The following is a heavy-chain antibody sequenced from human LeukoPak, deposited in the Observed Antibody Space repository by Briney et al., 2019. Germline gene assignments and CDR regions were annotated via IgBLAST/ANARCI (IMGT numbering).Heavy chain of an antibody. D-gene: IGHD3/OR15-3a*01. CDR2: ISYDGSNK. Sequence: GRSLRLSCAAFGFTFSSYGMLWVRQAPGKGLEWVAVISYDGSNKYYADSVKGRFTISRDNSKNTLYLQMNSLRAEDTAVYYCAKEDFLDAFDIWGQGTMVTVSS. CDR3: AKEDFLDAFDI. J-gene: IGHJ3*02. CDR1: GFTFSSYG. V-gene: IGHV3-30*18.